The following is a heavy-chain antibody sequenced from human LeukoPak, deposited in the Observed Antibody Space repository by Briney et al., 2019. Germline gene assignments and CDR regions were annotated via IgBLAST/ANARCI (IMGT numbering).Heavy chain of an antibody. V-gene: IGHV4-38-2*02. J-gene: IGHJ4*02. CDR1: GYSISSAYY. Sequence: SETLSLTCTVSGYSISSAYYWGWIRLPPGKGLEWIGSVYHSGNTYYNPSLKSRVTISVDTSKNQFSLKLSSVTAADTAVYYCARGFDWLEYYFDYWGQGTLVTVSS. CDR3: ARGFDWLEYYFDY. D-gene: IGHD3-9*01. CDR2: VYHSGNT.